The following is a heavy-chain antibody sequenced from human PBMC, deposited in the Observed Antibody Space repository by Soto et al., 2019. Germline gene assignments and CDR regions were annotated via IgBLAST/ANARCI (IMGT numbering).Heavy chain of an antibody. V-gene: IGHV4-59*12. Sequence: SETLSLTCTVSGGSMSSYYWSCIRQPPGKGLEWIGYIYYSGSTYYNPSLKSRVTISVDTSKNQFSLKLSSVTAADTAVYYCARDAEGVLDYWGQGTLVTVSS. J-gene: IGHJ4*02. CDR3: ARDAEGVLDY. CDR1: GGSMSSYY. CDR2: IYYSGST.